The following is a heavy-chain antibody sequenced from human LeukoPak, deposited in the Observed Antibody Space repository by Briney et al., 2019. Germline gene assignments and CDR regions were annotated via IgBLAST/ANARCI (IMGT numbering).Heavy chain of an antibody. Sequence: SQTLSLTCAISGDSVSSNSAAWSWIRQSPSRGLEWLGRTYYRSKWFHDYAVSVESRITVNPDTSRNQFSLQLNSVTPEDAALYYCAREVGHNWFDPWGQGTLVTVSS. D-gene: IGHD3-10*01. V-gene: IGHV6-1*01. CDR1: GDSVSSNSAA. CDR2: TYYRSKWFH. J-gene: IGHJ5*02. CDR3: AREVGHNWFDP.